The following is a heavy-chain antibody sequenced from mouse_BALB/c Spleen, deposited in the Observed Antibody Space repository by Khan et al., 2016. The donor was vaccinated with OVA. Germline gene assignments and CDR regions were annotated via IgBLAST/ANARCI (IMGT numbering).Heavy chain of an antibody. CDR1: GYTFTDYN. J-gene: IGHJ3*01. Sequence: VQLKESGPELVKPGASVKISCKASGYTFTDYNMDWVKPSHGKSLEWIGYIYPNNGDSGYNQKFKTKATLTVDSSSSTAYMELRSLTSDDSAVYYCTRSGYGSFAYWGQGTLVTVSA. D-gene: IGHD1-2*01. CDR3: TRSGYGSFAY. CDR2: IYPNNGDS. V-gene: IGHV1S29*02.